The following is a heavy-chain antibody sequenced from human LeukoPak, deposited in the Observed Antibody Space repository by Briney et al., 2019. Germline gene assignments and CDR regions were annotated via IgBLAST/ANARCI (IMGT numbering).Heavy chain of an antibody. CDR3: ARQADNNWFDS. CDR1: GYTFTGYY. D-gene: IGHD2-15*01. Sequence: GSSVKVSCKASGYTFTGYYMHWVRQAPGQGLEWMGWINPNSGVTNYAQKFQGRVTMTRDTSISTAYMELSRLRSDDTAVFYCARQADNNWFDSWGQGTLVTVSS. V-gene: IGHV1-2*02. J-gene: IGHJ5*01. CDR2: INPNSGVT.